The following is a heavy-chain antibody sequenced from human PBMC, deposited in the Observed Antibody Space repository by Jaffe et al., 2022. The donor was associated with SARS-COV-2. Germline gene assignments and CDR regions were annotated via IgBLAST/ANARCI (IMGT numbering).Heavy chain of an antibody. CDR3: ARSVAGLDY. V-gene: IGHV3-7*01. Sequence: EVHLVESGGGLAQPGGSLRLSCAASGFTFSSNWMSWVRQAPGKGLEWVANIKQDGSEKYYVDSVKGRFTISRDNAKNSLYLQMNSLRAEDTAVYYCARSVAGLDYWGQGTLVTVSS. D-gene: IGHD6-19*01. CDR2: IKQDGSEK. CDR1: GFTFSSNW. J-gene: IGHJ4*02.